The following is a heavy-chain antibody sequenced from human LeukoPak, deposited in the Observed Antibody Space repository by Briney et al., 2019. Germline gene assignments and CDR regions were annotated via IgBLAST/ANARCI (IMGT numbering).Heavy chain of an antibody. V-gene: IGHV1-46*01. Sequence: ASVKVSCKASGYTFTSYYMHWVRQAPGQGLEWMGIINPGGGSTNYAQKFRGRVTMTRDMSTTTVYMELSSLRSEDTAVYYCARDLSVYWYFDYWGQGTLVTVSS. CDR1: GYTFTSYY. J-gene: IGHJ4*02. D-gene: IGHD1-26*01. CDR3: ARDLSVYWYFDY. CDR2: INPGGGST.